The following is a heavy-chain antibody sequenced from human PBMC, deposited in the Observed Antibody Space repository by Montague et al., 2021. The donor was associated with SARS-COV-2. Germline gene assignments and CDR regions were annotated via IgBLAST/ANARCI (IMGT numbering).Heavy chain of an antibody. Sequence: LSLSASGFTFSSYEMNWIRQPPGKGLEWIGEINHSGSTNYNPSLKSRVTISVDTSKNQFSLKLSSVTAADTAVYYCARGRTVTTFYYYYGMDVWGQGTTVTVSS. V-gene: IGHV4-34*01. CDR3: ARGRTVTTFYYYYGMDV. CDR2: INHSGST. CDR1: GFTFSSYE. J-gene: IGHJ6*02. D-gene: IGHD4-17*01.